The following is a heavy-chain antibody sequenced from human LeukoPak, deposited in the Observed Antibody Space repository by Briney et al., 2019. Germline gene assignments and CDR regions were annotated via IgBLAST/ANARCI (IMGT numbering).Heavy chain of an antibody. CDR1: GGTFSSYA. Sequence: AASVKVSCKASGGTFSSYAMSWVRQAPGKGLEWVSAISGSGGSTYYADSVKGRFTISRDNSKNTLYLQMNSLRAEDTAVYYCAKLTTYYYDSSGSIPDYWGQGTLVTVSS. V-gene: IGHV3-23*01. J-gene: IGHJ4*02. CDR3: AKLTTYYYDSSGSIPDY. CDR2: ISGSGGST. D-gene: IGHD3-22*01.